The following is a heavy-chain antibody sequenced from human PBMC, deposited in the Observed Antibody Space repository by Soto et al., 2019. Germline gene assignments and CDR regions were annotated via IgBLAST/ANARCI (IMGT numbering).Heavy chain of an antibody. V-gene: IGHV3-30-3*01. Sequence: QVQLVESGGGVVQPGRSLRLSCAASGFTFSSYAMYWVRQAPGKGLEWVAVISYDGSNKYYADSVKGRFTISRDNSKNTLYLQMNSLRAEDTAVYYCARPLTPTVTTPLLYWGQGTLVTVSS. CDR2: ISYDGSNK. D-gene: IGHD4-17*01. CDR1: GFTFSSYA. CDR3: ARPLTPTVTTPLLY. J-gene: IGHJ4*02.